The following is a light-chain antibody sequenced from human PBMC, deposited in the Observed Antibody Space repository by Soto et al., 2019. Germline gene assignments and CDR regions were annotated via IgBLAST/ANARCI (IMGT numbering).Light chain of an antibody. Sequence: QSVLTQPPSASGTPGQRVTISCSGSSSNIGSNTVNWYQQLPGTAPKLLIYSNYQRPSGVPDRFSGSKSGTSASLAISGLQSEDEADYYCAAWDESLNGVVFGGGTKLTVL. J-gene: IGLJ2*01. CDR1: SSNIGSNT. CDR2: SNY. V-gene: IGLV1-44*01. CDR3: AAWDESLNGVV.